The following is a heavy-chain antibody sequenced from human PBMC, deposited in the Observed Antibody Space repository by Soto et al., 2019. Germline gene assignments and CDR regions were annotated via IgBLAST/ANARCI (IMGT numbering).Heavy chain of an antibody. V-gene: IGHV1-18*01. CDR3: ARDPSIAVAGRNWFDP. J-gene: IGHJ5*02. CDR2: ISAYNDNT. Sequence: ASVKVSCKASGYTSTSYGISWVRQAPGQGLEWMGWISAYNDNTNYAQKLQGRVTMTTDTSTSTAYMELRSLRSDDTAVYYCARDPSIAVAGRNWFDPWGQGTLVTVSS. D-gene: IGHD6-19*01. CDR1: GYTSTSYG.